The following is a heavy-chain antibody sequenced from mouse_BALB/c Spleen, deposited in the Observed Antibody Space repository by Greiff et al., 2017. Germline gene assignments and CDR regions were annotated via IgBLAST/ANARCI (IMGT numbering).Heavy chain of an antibody. J-gene: IGHJ4*01. CDR3: AKNYGNFHYAMDY. Sequence: QVQLQQSGAELVRSGASVKMSCKASGYTFTSYNMHWVKQTPGQGLEWIGYIYPGNGGTNYNQKFKGKATLTADTSSSTAYMQISSLTSEDSAVYFCAKNYGNFHYAMDYWGQGTSVTVSS. D-gene: IGHD2-1*01. V-gene: IGHV1-12*01. CDR2: IYPGNGGT. CDR1: GYTFTSYN.